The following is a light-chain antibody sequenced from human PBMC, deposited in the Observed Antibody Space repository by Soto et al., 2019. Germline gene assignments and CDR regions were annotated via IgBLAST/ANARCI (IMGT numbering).Light chain of an antibody. J-gene: IGLJ1*01. CDR1: SSDIGAYNY. CDR3: FSYTSSGTYV. Sequence: QSALTQPPSASGSPGQSVTISCTGTSSDIGAYNYVSWYRQYPDKAPKLLVYQVTKRPSGVPDRFSGSKSGNTAALTVSGLQAEDETDYYCFSYTSSGTYVFGTGTKLTVL. V-gene: IGLV2-8*01. CDR2: QVT.